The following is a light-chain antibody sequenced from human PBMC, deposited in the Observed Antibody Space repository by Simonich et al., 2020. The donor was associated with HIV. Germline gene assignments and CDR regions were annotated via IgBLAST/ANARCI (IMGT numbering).Light chain of an antibody. V-gene: IGKV3D-20*01. J-gene: IGKJ2*01. CDR3: QQYGSSPYT. CDR2: DAS. Sequence: EIVLTQSPGTLSLSPGERATLSSRASQSVSSSYLAWYQQKPGLAPRLLIYDASSRATGIPDRFSGSGSGTDFTLTISRLEPEDFAVYYCQQYGSSPYTFGQGTKLEIK. CDR1: QSVSSSY.